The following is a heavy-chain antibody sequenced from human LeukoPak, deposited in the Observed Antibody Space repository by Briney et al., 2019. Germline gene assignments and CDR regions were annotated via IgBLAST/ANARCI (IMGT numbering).Heavy chain of an antibody. CDR3: ARGVSGAFDI. J-gene: IGHJ3*02. CDR1: GFTFSSYS. Sequence: GGSLRLSCAASGFTFSSYSMNWVRQAPGKGLEWVSSISSSSSYLYYADSVKGRFTISRDNAKNSLYLQMNSLRAEDTAVYYCARGVSGAFDIWGQGTMVTVSS. CDR2: ISSSSSYL. V-gene: IGHV3-21*01. D-gene: IGHD4-11*01.